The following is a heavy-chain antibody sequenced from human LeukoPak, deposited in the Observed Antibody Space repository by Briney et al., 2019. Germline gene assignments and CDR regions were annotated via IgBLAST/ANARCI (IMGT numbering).Heavy chain of an antibody. V-gene: IGHV1-69*13. J-gene: IGHJ4*02. Sequence: ASVNVSCKASGGTFSSYAISWVRQAPGQGLEWMGGIIPIFGTANYAQKFQGRVTITADESTSTAYMELSSLRSEDTAVYYCAREFKISPYYDFWSGYDYWGQGTLVTVSS. CDR2: IIPIFGTA. CDR3: AREFKISPYYDFWSGYDY. CDR1: GGTFSSYA. D-gene: IGHD3-3*01.